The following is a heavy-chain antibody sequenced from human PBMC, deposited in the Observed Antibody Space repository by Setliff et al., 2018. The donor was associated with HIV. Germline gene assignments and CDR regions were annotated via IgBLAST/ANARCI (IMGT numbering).Heavy chain of an antibody. D-gene: IGHD6-13*01. CDR1: GDSISSSGYW. Sequence: SETLSLTCTVSGDSISSSGYWWGWIRQPPGKGLEWIGIGSYSGSTYYNPSLKSRVTISVDTSKNQVSLRLSSVTAADTGVYYCARHRDPPGSSWIYYYYYMDLWGAGTTVTVSS. V-gene: IGHV4-39*01. J-gene: IGHJ6*03. CDR2: GSYSGST. CDR3: ARHRDPPGSSWIYYYYYMDL.